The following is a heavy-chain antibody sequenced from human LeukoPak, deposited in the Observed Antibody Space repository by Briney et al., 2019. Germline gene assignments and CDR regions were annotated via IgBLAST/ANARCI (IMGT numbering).Heavy chain of an antibody. D-gene: IGHD3-9*01. Sequence: ASVKVSCKASGYTFTSYYMNWVRQAPGQGLEWIGIINPSGGSTSYAQKFQGRVTMTRDMSTSTVYMELNSLRSEDTAVYYCARSLLPDAVHFDSYKFDPWGQGTLVTVSS. V-gene: IGHV1-46*01. CDR1: GYTFTSYY. CDR3: ARSLLPDAVHFDSYKFDP. J-gene: IGHJ5*02. CDR2: INPSGGST.